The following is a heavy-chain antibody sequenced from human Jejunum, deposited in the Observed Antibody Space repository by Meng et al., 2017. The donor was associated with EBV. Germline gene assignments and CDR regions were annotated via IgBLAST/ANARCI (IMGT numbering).Heavy chain of an antibody. J-gene: IGHJ4*02. CDR3: ARVAFSYTTRSLDS. V-gene: IGHV4-34*01. Sequence: VQLHQRGAGLLKPSETLSLPCVVYRGSFSGYYWSWIRQHPGKGLEWIGEINHSGSTNYNPSLRSRVTISVETSKNQFSLRLNSVTAADTAVYYCARVAFSYTTRSLDSWGQGTLVTVSS. CDR2: INHSGST. D-gene: IGHD3-16*02. CDR1: RGSFSGYY.